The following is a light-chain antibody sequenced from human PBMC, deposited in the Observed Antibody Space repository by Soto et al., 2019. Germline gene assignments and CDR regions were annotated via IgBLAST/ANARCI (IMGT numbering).Light chain of an antibody. CDR3: QQYNNWPPIT. CDR1: QTVTRN. J-gene: IGKJ5*01. Sequence: EIVLTQSPGTLSLSPGERATLSCRASQTVTRNYLAWHQQKPGQTPRLLVYDTSTRATGIPARFSGSGSGTEFTLTISSLQSEDFAVYYCQQYNNWPPITFGQGTRLEIK. CDR2: DTS. V-gene: IGKV3-15*01.